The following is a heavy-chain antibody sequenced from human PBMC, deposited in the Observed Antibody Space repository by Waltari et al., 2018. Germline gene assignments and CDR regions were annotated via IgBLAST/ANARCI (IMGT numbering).Heavy chain of an antibody. CDR1: GGTFSSYA. Sequence: QVQLVQSGAEVKKPGSSVKVSCKASGGTFSSYAISWVRQAPGQGLEWMGGIIPIFGTANYAQKFQGRVTITTDESTSTAYMELSSLRSEDTAVYYCARGRIAAAGSTGFFDYWGQGTLVTVSS. V-gene: IGHV1-69*05. CDR3: ARGRIAAAGSTGFFDY. J-gene: IGHJ4*02. CDR2: IIPIFGTA. D-gene: IGHD6-13*01.